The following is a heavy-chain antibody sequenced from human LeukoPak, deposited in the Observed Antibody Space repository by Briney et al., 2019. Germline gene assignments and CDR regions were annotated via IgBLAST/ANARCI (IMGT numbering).Heavy chain of an antibody. J-gene: IGHJ4*02. D-gene: IGHD3-10*01. V-gene: IGHV5-10-1*01. Sequence: GESLKISCKGSGYSFTSYWISWVRQMPGKGLEWMGRIDPSDSYTNYSPSFQDHVTISADKSISTAYLQWSSLKASDTAMYYCARLSYYYGSGSYALGYWGQGTLVTVSS. CDR3: ARLSYYYGSGSYALGY. CDR2: IDPSDSYT. CDR1: GYSFTSYW.